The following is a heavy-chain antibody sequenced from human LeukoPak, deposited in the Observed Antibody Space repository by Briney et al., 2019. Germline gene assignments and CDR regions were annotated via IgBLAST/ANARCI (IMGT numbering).Heavy chain of an antibody. Sequence: SETLSLTCAVYGGSFSGYYWSWIRQPPGKGLEWIGEINHSGSTNYNPSPKSRVTISVDTSKNQFSLKLTSVTAADTAVYYCARRRLDGYGFTTHYLDYWGQGALVTVSS. J-gene: IGHJ4*02. CDR3: ARRRLDGYGFTTHYLDY. CDR2: INHSGST. D-gene: IGHD5-18*01. CDR1: GGSFSGYY. V-gene: IGHV4-34*01.